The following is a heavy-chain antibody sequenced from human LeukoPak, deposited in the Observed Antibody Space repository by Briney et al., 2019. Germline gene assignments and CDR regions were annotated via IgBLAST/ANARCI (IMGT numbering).Heavy chain of an antibody. D-gene: IGHD1-26*01. Sequence: GGSLRLSCAASGFTFSSYWMSWVRQAPGKGLEWVANIKQDGSEKYYVDYVKGRFTISRDNAKNSLYLQMNSLRAEDTAVYYSARDAYSGSYYVGYNWFDPWGQGTLVTVSS. CDR3: ARDAYSGSYYVGYNWFDP. CDR1: GFTFSSYW. CDR2: IKQDGSEK. J-gene: IGHJ5*02. V-gene: IGHV3-7*01.